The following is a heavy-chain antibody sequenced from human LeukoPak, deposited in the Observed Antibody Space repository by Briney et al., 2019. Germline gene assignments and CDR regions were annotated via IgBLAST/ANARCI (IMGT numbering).Heavy chain of an antibody. J-gene: IGHJ4*02. CDR3: ARVYDFWSGYLDH. Sequence: GASVKVSCKASGYTFTSYGISWVRQAPGQGLEWMGWISGYNGNTNYAQKLQGRVTMTTDTSTSTAYVELRSLRSDDTAVYYCARVYDFWSGYLDHWGQGTLVTVSS. CDR2: ISGYNGNT. D-gene: IGHD3-3*01. CDR1: GYTFTSYG. V-gene: IGHV1-18*01.